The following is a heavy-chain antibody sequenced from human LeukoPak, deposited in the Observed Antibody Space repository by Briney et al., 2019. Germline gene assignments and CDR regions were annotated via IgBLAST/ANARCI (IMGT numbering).Heavy chain of an antibody. D-gene: IGHD3-22*01. Sequence: SETLSLTCTVSGGSISSYYWSWIRQPPGKGLEWIGRIYTSGSTNYNPSLKSRVTMSVDTSKNRFSLKLSSVTAADTAVYYCARDQYYYDSSGSPIFDYWGQGTLVTVSS. CDR3: ARDQYYYDSSGSPIFDY. J-gene: IGHJ4*02. V-gene: IGHV4-4*07. CDR2: IYTSGST. CDR1: GGSISSYY.